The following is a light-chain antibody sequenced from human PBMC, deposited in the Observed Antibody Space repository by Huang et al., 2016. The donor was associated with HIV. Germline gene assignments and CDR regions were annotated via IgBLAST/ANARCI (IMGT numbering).Light chain of an antibody. CDR3: QQLNSYPEGFT. J-gene: IGKJ3*01. Sequence: IQLTQSPSSLSASVGDRVTITCRASQGISSYLAWYQQKPGKAPKLLIYAASTLQSEVPARFSGSGSGTDFTLTISSLQPEDFATYYCQQLNSYPEGFTFGPGTKVDIK. V-gene: IGKV1-9*01. CDR2: AAS. CDR1: QGISSY.